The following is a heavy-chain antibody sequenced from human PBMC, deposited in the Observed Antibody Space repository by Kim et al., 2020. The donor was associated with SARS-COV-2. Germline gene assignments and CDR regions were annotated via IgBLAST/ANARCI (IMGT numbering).Heavy chain of an antibody. Sequence: SETLSLTCTVSGGSISSSSYYWGWIRQPPGKGLEWIGSIYYSGSTYYNPSLKSRVNISVDTSKNQFSLKLSSVTAADTAVYYCAREPLSGSYFHFDYWGQGTLVTVSS. D-gene: IGHD1-26*01. CDR1: GGSISSSSYY. J-gene: IGHJ4*02. V-gene: IGHV4-39*02. CDR3: AREPLSGSYFHFDY. CDR2: IYYSGST.